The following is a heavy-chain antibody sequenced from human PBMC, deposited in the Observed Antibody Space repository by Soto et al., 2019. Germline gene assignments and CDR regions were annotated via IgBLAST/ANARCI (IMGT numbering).Heavy chain of an antibody. D-gene: IGHD6-19*01. Sequence: SXRLSYAGSGFTFSDYYMTWIRQAPGKGLEWVSYINTLSSAIYYADSVKGRFTISRDNAKNSLYLQMNSLRAEDTAVYYCARRLQWQLRPLDSWGRGTLVTVSS. J-gene: IGHJ4*02. CDR1: GFTFSDYY. CDR2: INTLSSAI. CDR3: ARRLQWQLRPLDS. V-gene: IGHV3-11*01.